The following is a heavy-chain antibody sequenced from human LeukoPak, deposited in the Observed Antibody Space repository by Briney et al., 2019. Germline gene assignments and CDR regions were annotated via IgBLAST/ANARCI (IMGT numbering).Heavy chain of an antibody. V-gene: IGHV3-23*01. CDR1: GFTFSSYA. CDR2: ISAGGGTT. D-gene: IGHD3-10*01. Sequence: GRSLRLSCAVSGFTFSSYAMSWVRQAPGKGLEWVSHISAGGGTTFYADSVKGRFTISRDNSKNTLFLEMNSLRAEDTAVYYCAKAEGSGNQPFDYWGQGTLVTVSS. CDR3: AKAEGSGNQPFDY. J-gene: IGHJ4*02.